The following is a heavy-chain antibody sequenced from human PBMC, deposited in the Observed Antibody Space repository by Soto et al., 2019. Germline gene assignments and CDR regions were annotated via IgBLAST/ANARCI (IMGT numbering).Heavy chain of an antibody. CDR1: GFTFSRYS. V-gene: IGHV3-21*06. CDR3: ARVAY. Sequence: GGSLRLSCTASGFTFSRYSMNWVRQAPGKGLEWVASISSASNDITYADSGKGRFIISRDNAKNSLFLQMNDLRPEDTALYYCARVAYWGQGTLVTSPQ. J-gene: IGHJ4*02. CDR2: ISSASNDI.